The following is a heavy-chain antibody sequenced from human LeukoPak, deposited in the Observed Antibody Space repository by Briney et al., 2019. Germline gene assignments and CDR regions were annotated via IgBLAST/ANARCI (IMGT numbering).Heavy chain of an antibody. Sequence: PGGSLRLSCAASGFTFSSYEMNWVRQAPGKGLEWVSYISSSGSTIYYADSVKGRFTISRDNAKNSLYLQMNSLRAEDTAVYYCARARRDGYNWANWYFDLWGRGTLVTVSS. CDR3: ARARRDGYNWANWYFDL. J-gene: IGHJ2*01. V-gene: IGHV3-48*03. CDR1: GFTFSSYE. CDR2: ISSSGSTI. D-gene: IGHD5-24*01.